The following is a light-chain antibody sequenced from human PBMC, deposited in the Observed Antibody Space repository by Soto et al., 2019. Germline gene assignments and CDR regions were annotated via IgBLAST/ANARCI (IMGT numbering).Light chain of an antibody. Sequence: QSALTQPRSVSGSPGQSVTISCTGTSSDVGGYNYVSWYQHNPGTAPRLIIYDVNKRPSRVPHRFSGSKSGNTASLTISGLQDDDEDDYYCCSFAGSYTFGVFGGGTKLTVL. V-gene: IGLV2-11*01. CDR3: CSFAGSYTFGV. CDR1: SSDVGGYNY. J-gene: IGLJ3*02. CDR2: DVN.